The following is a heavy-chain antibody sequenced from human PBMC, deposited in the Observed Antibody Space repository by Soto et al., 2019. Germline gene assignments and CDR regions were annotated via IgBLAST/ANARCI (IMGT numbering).Heavy chain of an antibody. Sequence: GASLKGSCKASGYTLTGYYMQWVRQAPGQGLEWMGWINPNSGGTNYAQKFQGRVTMTRDTSISTAYMELSRLRSDDTAVYYCAREVVVPAALYYYGMDVWGQGTTVTVSS. CDR1: GYTLTGYY. CDR2: INPNSGGT. D-gene: IGHD2-2*01. V-gene: IGHV1-2*02. J-gene: IGHJ6*02. CDR3: AREVVVPAALYYYGMDV.